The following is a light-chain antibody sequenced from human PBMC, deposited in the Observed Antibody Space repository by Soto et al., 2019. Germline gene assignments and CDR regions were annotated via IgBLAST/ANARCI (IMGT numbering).Light chain of an antibody. CDR3: QTWDTGRVI. Sequence: QPVLTQSPSASASLGASVKLTCTLSSGHSTYPIAWHQQQPDKGPRYLMKVISDGGHTRGDGIPDRFSGSSSGAERYLSISCLQSEDEADYYWQTWDTGRVIFGGGTKRTVL. V-gene: IGLV4-69*01. CDR1: SGHSTYP. J-gene: IGLJ2*01. CDR2: VISDGGH.